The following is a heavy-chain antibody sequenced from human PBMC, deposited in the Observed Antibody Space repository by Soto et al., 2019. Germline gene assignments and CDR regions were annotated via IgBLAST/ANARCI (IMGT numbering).Heavy chain of an antibody. CDR2: ISTRSHYI. CDR3: ARDSSTGYYLSDFDY. Sequence: PGGSLRLSCAASGFTFSSYAMHWVRQAPGKGLEWVASISTRSHYIYYADSLKGRFTISRDNAKNSVDLQISSLRAEDTAVYYCARDSSTGYYLSDFDYWGQGTLVTVSS. CDR1: GFTFSSYA. D-gene: IGHD3-9*01. J-gene: IGHJ4*02. V-gene: IGHV3-21*01.